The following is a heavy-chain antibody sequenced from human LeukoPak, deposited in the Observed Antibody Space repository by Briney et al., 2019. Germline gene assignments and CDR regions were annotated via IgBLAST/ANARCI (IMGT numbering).Heavy chain of an antibody. CDR2: IYYSGST. Sequence: NPSETLSLTCTVSGGSISSYYWSWIRQPPGKGLEWIGYIYYSGSTNYNPSLKSRVTISVDTSKNQFSLKLSSVTAADTAVYYCAARGPSRPFDYWGQGTLVTVSS. J-gene: IGHJ4*02. V-gene: IGHV4-59*12. CDR3: AARGPSRPFDY. CDR1: GGSISSYY.